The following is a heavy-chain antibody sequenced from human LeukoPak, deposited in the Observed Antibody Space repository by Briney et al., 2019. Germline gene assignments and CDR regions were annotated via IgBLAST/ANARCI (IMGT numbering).Heavy chain of an antibody. J-gene: IGHJ4*02. CDR2: ISWSSRYI. V-gene: IGHV3-21*01. Sequence: PGGSLTLSCAPSGFTFSSYSMNWVRQAPGEGLEGVSSISWSSRYIYYADSVEALFTISRDNAKNSVYLQMNSLRAEDPAVYYCARTSYYYDSSGYYFDYWGQGTLVTVSS. D-gene: IGHD3-22*01. CDR1: GFTFSSYS. CDR3: ARTSYYYDSSGYYFDY.